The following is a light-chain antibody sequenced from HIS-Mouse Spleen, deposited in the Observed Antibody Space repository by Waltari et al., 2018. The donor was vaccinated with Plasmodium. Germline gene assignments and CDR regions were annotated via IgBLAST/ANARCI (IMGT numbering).Light chain of an antibody. CDR3: CSYAGSSTKWV. J-gene: IGLJ3*02. CDR1: SSDVGSYNL. CDR2: EGS. Sequence: QSALTQPASVSGSPGQSINIPCTGTSSDVGSYNLVSWYQQHPGKAPKLRIYEGSKRPSGFSNRFSCAKSCNTASPTISGLQAEDEADYYCCSYAGSSTKWVFGGGTKLTVL. V-gene: IGLV2-23*01.